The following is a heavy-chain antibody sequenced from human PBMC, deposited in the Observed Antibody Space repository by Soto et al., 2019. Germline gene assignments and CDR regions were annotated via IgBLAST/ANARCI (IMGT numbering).Heavy chain of an antibody. Sequence: SETLSLTCTVSGGSISSSSYYWGWIRQPPGKGLEWIGSIYYSGSTYYNPSLKSRVTISVDTSKNQFSLKLSSVTAADTAVYYCARVVGATYGLDYWGQGTLVTVSS. CDR2: IYYSGST. D-gene: IGHD1-26*01. CDR1: GGSISSSSYY. CDR3: ARVVGATYGLDY. J-gene: IGHJ4*02. V-gene: IGHV4-39*07.